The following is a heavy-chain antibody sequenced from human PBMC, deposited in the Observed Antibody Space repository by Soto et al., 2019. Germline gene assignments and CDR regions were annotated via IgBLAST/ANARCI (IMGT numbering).Heavy chain of an antibody. V-gene: IGHV3-30*18. J-gene: IGHJ6*02. Sequence: QVQLVESGGGVVQPGRSLRLSCAASGFTFSSYGMHWVRQAPGKGLEWVAVISYDGSNKYYADSVKGRFTISRDNSKNTLYLQMNSLRAEDTAVYYCAKDVKLMEQLVSNYYYYYGMDVWGQGTTVTVSS. CDR2: ISYDGSNK. CDR1: GFTFSSYG. D-gene: IGHD6-6*01. CDR3: AKDVKLMEQLVSNYYYYYGMDV.